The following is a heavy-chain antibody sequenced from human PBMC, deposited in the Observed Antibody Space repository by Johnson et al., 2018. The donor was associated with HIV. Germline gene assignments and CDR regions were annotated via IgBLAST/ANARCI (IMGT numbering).Heavy chain of an antibody. CDR2: VSYETTNK. J-gene: IGHJ3*02. CDR1: GFTFSNYA. V-gene: IGHV3-30-3*01. Sequence: QVQLVESGGGVVQPGRSLRLSCAASGFTFSNYAMHWVRQAPGKGLEWVAVVSYETTNKHYADSVKGRFTISRDNSKSTLILQMNGLKDEDTAIYYCARELRGPDAFDIWGQGTMVTVSS. CDR3: ARELRGPDAFDI.